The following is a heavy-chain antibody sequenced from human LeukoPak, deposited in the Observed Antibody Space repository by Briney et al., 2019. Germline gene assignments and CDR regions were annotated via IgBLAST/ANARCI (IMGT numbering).Heavy chain of an antibody. CDR1: GFTFSSYA. CDR3: AKDPWGTPSNWFDS. J-gene: IGHJ5*01. D-gene: IGHD7-27*01. V-gene: IGHV3-23*01. CDR2: ISETGRST. Sequence: GGSLRLSCAASGFTFSSYAMSWVRQAPGKGLEWVSGISETGRSTSYADSVKGRFTISRDNSKRTVYLQMNSLSADDTAVYYCAKDPWGTPSNWFDSWGQGTLVTVSS.